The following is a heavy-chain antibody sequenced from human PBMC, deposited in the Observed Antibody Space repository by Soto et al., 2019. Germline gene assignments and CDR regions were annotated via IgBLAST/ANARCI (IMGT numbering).Heavy chain of an antibody. Sequence: VQLVESGGGAVQPGRSLKLSCAASGFTFSSYAMHWVRQAPGKGLEWVAIILYDGSDKYYADSVRGRFTISRDNSKDTLYLQMNSLRPEDTAVYYCAKDLFVSGSFNWFDPWGQGTLVTVSS. CDR3: AKDLFVSGSFNWFDP. D-gene: IGHD3-3*01. J-gene: IGHJ5*02. V-gene: IGHV3-30*18. CDR2: ILYDGSDK. CDR1: GFTFSSYA.